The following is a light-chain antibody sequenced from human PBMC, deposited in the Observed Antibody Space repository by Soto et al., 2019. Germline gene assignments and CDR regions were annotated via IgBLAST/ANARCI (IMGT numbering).Light chain of an antibody. J-gene: IGKJ4*01. CDR2: DAS. CDR3: QPRDNWPPGAT. CDR1: QSISTY. Sequence: EIVLTQSPATLSLSPGESATLSCRASQSISTYLAWYQQKPGQAPRRLIYDASKRATDIPARFSGSGSGTDFPLTISSLEPEDFAVYYCQPRDNWPPGATFGGGTKVEIK. V-gene: IGKV3-11*01.